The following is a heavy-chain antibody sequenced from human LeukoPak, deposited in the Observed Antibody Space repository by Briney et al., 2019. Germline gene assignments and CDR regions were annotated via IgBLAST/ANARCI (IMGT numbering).Heavy chain of an antibody. D-gene: IGHD2-2*01. V-gene: IGHV1-69*02. CDR1: GDTFNSHT. CDR2: IVPMVAIA. Sequence: ASVKVSCKTSGDTFNSHTITLVRQAPGQGLEWMGRIVPMVAIANSAEKFQDRVTITADKSTKTVYMELSSLRSEDTAVYYCARGISRIDYWGQGTLVTVST. J-gene: IGHJ4*02. CDR3: ARGISRIDY.